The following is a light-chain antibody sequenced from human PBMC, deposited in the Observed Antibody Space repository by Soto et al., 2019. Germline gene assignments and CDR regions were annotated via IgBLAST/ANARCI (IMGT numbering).Light chain of an antibody. CDR2: GAS. CDR1: QTIGRY. Sequence: DIQMTQSPSSLSASVGDRVTITCRASQTIGRYLRWYQQKPGKAPQLLIYGASDLQRGVPSRFRGSGSGTDFTLTIRSLEIEDFATYYCQQSYSIPPTFGGGTKVEI. CDR3: QQSYSIPPT. J-gene: IGKJ4*01. V-gene: IGKV1-39*01.